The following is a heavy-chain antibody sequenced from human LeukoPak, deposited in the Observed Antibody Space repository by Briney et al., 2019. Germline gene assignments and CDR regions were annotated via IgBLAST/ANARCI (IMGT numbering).Heavy chain of an antibody. V-gene: IGHV4-39*07. CDR3: ARLRVDTAMVNWFDP. CDR2: IYYSGST. CDR1: GGSISSSSYY. J-gene: IGHJ5*02. D-gene: IGHD5-18*01. Sequence: SETLSLTCTVSGGSISSSSYYWGWIRQPPGEGLEWIGSIYYSGSTYYNPSLKSRVTISVDTSKNQFSLKLSSVTAADTAVYYCARLRVDTAMVNWFDPWGQGTLVTVSS.